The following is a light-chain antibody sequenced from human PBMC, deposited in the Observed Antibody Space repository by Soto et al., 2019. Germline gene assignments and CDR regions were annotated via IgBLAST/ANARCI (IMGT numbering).Light chain of an antibody. CDR1: QSVSSN. V-gene: IGKV3-15*01. CDR3: QQYNNWPPLT. Sequence: EIVMTQSPATLSVSTGERAILSCRVSQSVSSNLAWYQQKPGQAPRLLIYGASTRATGIPARFSGSGSGTEFTLTISSLQSEDFAVYYCQQYNNWPPLTFGGGTKVEIK. CDR2: GAS. J-gene: IGKJ4*01.